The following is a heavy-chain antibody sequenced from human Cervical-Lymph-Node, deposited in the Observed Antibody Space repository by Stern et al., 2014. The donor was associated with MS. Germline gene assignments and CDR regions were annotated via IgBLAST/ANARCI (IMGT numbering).Heavy chain of an antibody. CDR1: GDSISSSYHY. Sequence: QVQLQESGPGLVKPSQTLSLTCTVSGDSISSSYHYWTWIRQPPGKALEWIVYIYDSGTTDQNPSLKSRVTILVDTSKSQFSLKLSSVTAADTAVYYCARGRGYDYLDLWGQGKLVIVSS. J-gene: IGHJ4*02. CDR2: IYDSGTT. CDR3: ARGRGYDYLDL. V-gene: IGHV4-30-4*01. D-gene: IGHD5-12*01.